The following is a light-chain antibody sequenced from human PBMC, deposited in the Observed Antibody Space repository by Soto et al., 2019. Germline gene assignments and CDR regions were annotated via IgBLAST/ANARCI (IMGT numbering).Light chain of an antibody. J-gene: IGLJ2*01. CDR2: YDD. CDR3: AAWDDSLWAL. V-gene: IGLV1-36*01. CDR1: SSNIGNND. Sequence: QSVLTQPPSVSEAPRQRVTISCSGSSSNIGNNDVNWYQQLPGKAPKLLIYYDDLLPSGVSDRFSGSKSGTSASLAISGLQYEDEADYYCAAWDDSLWALFGGGTKLTVL.